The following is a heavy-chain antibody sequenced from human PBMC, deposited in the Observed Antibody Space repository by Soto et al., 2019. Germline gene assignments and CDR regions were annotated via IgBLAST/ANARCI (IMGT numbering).Heavy chain of an antibody. CDR1: GFTLGDYS. V-gene: IGHV3-48*02. D-gene: IGHD2-15*01. J-gene: IGHJ4*02. CDR2: ISSGSSTI. CDR3: AKDSGGWRFDS. Sequence: EVQLVECGGGLIQPGGSLRLNCAASGFTLGDYSMDWVRQAPGKGLEWISSISSGSSTIYYADSVKGRFTISRDNAKNSLYLQMNSLRDDDTAVYYCAKDSGGWRFDSWGQGTLVTVSS.